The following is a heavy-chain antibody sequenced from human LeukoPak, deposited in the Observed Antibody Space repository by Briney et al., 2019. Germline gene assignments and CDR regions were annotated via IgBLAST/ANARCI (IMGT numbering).Heavy chain of an antibody. CDR1: GYTFTSYY. CDR2: INPSGGST. V-gene: IGHV1-46*01. Sequence: ASVKVSCKASGYTFTSYYMHWVRQAPGQGLEWMGIINPSGGSTSYAQKFQGRVTMTKDTSTSTVYMELSSLRSEDTAVYYCARDPVGTGGFDYWGQGTLVTVSS. CDR3: ARDPVGTGGFDY. J-gene: IGHJ4*02. D-gene: IGHD1-26*01.